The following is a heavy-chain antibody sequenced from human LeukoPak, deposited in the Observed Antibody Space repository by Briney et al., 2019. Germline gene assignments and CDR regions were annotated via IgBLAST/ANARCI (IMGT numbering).Heavy chain of an antibody. J-gene: IGHJ4*02. Sequence: GGSLRLSCAGSGFSFSSYGMHWVRQAPGKGLEWVSSISSSSSYIYYADSVKGRFTISRDNAKNSLYLQMNSLRAEDTAVYYCARGGSDSSGYYYSWGQGTLVTVSS. CDR3: ARGGSDSSGYYYS. D-gene: IGHD3-22*01. V-gene: IGHV3-21*01. CDR2: ISSSSSYI. CDR1: GFSFSSYG.